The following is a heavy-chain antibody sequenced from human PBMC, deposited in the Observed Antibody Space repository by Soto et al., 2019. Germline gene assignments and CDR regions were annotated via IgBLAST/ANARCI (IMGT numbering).Heavy chain of an antibody. V-gene: IGHV3-74*01. CDR1: GFIFNSYW. CDR3: ARDRVPQLGYYGMDV. J-gene: IGHJ6*02. D-gene: IGHD2-2*01. Sequence: GGSLRLSCAAYGFIFNSYWMHWVRQAPGKGLVWVSRINSDESSRSYADSVKGRFTISRDNAKNTLYLQMNSLRAEDTAVYFCARDRVPQLGYYGMDVWGQGTTVTVS. CDR2: INSDESSR.